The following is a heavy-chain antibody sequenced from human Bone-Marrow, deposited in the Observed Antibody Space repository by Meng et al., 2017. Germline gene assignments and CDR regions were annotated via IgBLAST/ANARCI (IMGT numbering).Heavy chain of an antibody. Sequence: QLQLHESGSGLVKPSQTLSLTCAVSGDSIISNYWWNWVRQTPGKGLEWIGEIYHTGRTDYNPFLKSRVTISVDTSKNQFSLTLTSVTAADTAVYYCARHEFGFPTAAFDHWGQGTLVTVSS. V-gene: IGHV4-4*02. CDR1: GDSIISNYW. CDR3: ARHEFGFPTAAFDH. D-gene: IGHD2-2*01. CDR2: IYHTGRT. J-gene: IGHJ4*02.